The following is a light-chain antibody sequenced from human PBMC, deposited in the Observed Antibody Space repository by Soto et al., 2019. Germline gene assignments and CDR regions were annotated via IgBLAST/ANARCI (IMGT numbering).Light chain of an antibody. CDR2: DAS. CDR3: QLYGDSGIT. CDR1: QSISRNF. J-gene: IGKJ4*01. V-gene: IGKV3-20*01. Sequence: EIMLTQSPGTLSFSPGERATLSCRASQSISRNFIAWYQQKPGQAPRLLIYDASTRATGSPDRFSGSGSGTDFTLTINRPEPEDFAVYHCQLYGDSGITFGGGTKLEIK.